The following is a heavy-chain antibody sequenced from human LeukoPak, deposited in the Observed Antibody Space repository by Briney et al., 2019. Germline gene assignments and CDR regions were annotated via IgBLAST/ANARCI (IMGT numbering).Heavy chain of an antibody. Sequence: SETLSLTCTVSGGSISSYYWSWIRQPPGKGLEWIGYIYYSGSTNYNPSLKSRVTISVDTSKNQFSLKLSSVTAADTAVYYCARGLNYYDSSSYYYGVDYWGQGTLVTVSS. CDR1: GGSISSYY. D-gene: IGHD3-22*01. V-gene: IGHV4-59*01. CDR2: IYYSGST. J-gene: IGHJ4*02. CDR3: ARGLNYYDSSSYYYGVDY.